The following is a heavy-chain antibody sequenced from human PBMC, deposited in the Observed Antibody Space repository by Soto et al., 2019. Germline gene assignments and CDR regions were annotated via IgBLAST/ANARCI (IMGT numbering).Heavy chain of an antibody. CDR3: AKDFELPVGDYYHYGMDV. Sequence: ESGGGVVQSGGSLRLSCLASGFDFSSHGMYWVRQAPGRGLEWVALISYEGSHKFYVDSLKGRFTISRDNSKHTLYLHMSSLRPEDTALYYCAKDFELPVGDYYHYGMDVWGQGTTVSVSS. CDR1: GFDFSSHG. CDR2: ISYEGSHK. J-gene: IGHJ6*02. D-gene: IGHD1-7*01. V-gene: IGHV3-30*18.